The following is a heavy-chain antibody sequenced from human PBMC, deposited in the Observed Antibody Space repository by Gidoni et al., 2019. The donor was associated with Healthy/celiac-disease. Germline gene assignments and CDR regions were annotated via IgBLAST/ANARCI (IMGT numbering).Heavy chain of an antibody. Sequence: QVQLVQFGAEVRKLAASVTVSCTSSGYTFTSYGISWVRQAPGQGIEWMGWISAYNGNTNYAQKLQGRVTMTTDTSKNTAYMELRSLRADDTAVYYCARPSSSWYDYIDYWGQGTLVTVSS. CDR3: ARPSSSWYDYIDY. V-gene: IGHV1-18*01. J-gene: IGHJ4*02. D-gene: IGHD6-13*01. CDR1: GYTFTSYG. CDR2: ISAYNGNT.